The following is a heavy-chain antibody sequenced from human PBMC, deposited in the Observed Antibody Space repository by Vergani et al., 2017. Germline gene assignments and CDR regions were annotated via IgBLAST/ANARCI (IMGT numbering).Heavy chain of an antibody. CDR3: ARDGEDIVVVPAAIPFYYYYGMDV. V-gene: IGHV1-69*01. CDR1: GGTFSSYA. Sequence: QVQLVQSGAEVKKPGSSVKVSCKASGGTFSSYAISWVRQAPGQGLEWMGGIIPIFGTANYAQKFQGRVTITADESTSTAYMELSSQRSEDTAVYYCARDGEDIVVVPAAIPFYYYYGMDVWGQGTTVTVSS. J-gene: IGHJ6*02. CDR2: IIPIFGTA. D-gene: IGHD2-2*02.